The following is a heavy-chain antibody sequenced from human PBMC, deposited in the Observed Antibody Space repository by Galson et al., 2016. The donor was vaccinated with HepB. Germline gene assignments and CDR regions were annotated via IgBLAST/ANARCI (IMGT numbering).Heavy chain of an antibody. D-gene: IGHD6-13*01. CDR2: IYPDDSDT. V-gene: IGHV5-51*01. CDR1: GYTFTSYF. CDR3: ARVPYSSSWAFDY. J-gene: IGHJ4*02. Sequence: QSGAEVKKPGESLKISCKGSGYTFTSYFIGWVRQMPGKGLEWMGIIYPDDSDTRYSPSFQGQVTISADKSTSTAYLQWSSLKASDTAMYYCARVPYSSSWAFDYWGQGSLVTVSS.